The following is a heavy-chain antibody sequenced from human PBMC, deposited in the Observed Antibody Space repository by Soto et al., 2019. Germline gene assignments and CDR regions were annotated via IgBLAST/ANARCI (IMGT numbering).Heavy chain of an antibody. Sequence: LVESGGGLVQPGGSLRLSCAASGFTFSSYWMSWVRQAPGKGLEWVANIKQDGSEKYYVDSVKGRFTISRDNAKNSLYLQMNSLRAEDTAVYYCAREGSNRLRALDYWGQGTLVTVSS. CDR2: IKQDGSEK. CDR1: GFTFSSYW. V-gene: IGHV3-7*01. CDR3: AREGSNRLRALDY. J-gene: IGHJ4*02. D-gene: IGHD4-4*01.